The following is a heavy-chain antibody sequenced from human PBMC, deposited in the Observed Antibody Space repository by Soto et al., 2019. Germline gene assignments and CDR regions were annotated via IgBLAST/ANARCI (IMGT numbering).Heavy chain of an antibody. J-gene: IGHJ6*02. CDR3: ARIRGYWYGLDV. Sequence: EVQLLESGGGLVQPGGPLRLSVEASGFPLSTYGMSWVRQAPGKGLEWVSSITGTGGDTYYADSVKGRFTSSRDNSNNMLYLQMNSLRVEDTAVYYCARIRGYWYGLDVWGQGTTITVSS. V-gene: IGHV3-23*01. CDR1: GFPLSTYG. CDR2: ITGTGGDT.